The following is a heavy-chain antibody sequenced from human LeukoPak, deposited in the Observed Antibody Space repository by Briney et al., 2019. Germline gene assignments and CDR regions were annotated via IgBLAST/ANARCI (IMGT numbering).Heavy chain of an antibody. CDR1: GFTFSSSW. V-gene: IGHV3-7*05. D-gene: IGHD3-3*01. Sequence: GGSLRLSCAASGFTFSSSWMSWVRQAPGKGLNWLANIKQDGSEEYYVDSVKGRFTISRDNAKNSLYLQMNTLRVEDTAVYYCARDYDFWSGYYCDYWGQGTLVTVSS. J-gene: IGHJ4*02. CDR3: ARDYDFWSGYYCDY. CDR2: IKQDGSEE.